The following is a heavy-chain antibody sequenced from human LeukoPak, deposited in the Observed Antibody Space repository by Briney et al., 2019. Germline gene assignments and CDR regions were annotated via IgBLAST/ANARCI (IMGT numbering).Heavy chain of an antibody. D-gene: IGHD2-2*01. CDR1: GYTFSSYG. V-gene: IGHV1-2*02. CDR3: ARLADCSSSSCRSFDY. Sequence: ASVKVSCKASGYTFSSYGFSWVRQAPGQGLEWMGWINPNSGFTNYVQKFQGRVTMTRDTSISTAYMELSRLRSDDTAVYYCARLADCSSSSCRSFDYWGQGTLVTVSS. J-gene: IGHJ4*02. CDR2: INPNSGFT.